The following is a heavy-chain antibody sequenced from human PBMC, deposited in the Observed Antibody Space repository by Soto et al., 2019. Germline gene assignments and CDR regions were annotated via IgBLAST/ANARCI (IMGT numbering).Heavy chain of an antibody. D-gene: IGHD1-1*01. Sequence: PGGSLRLSCAASGFTFSSYAMHWVRQAPGKGLEWVAVISYDGSNKYYADSVKGRFTISRDNSKNTLYLQMNSLRAEDTAVYYCAKRATGTYFDYWGQGTLVTVSS. CDR1: GFTFSSYA. CDR2: ISYDGSNK. V-gene: IGHV3-30-3*02. CDR3: AKRATGTYFDY. J-gene: IGHJ4*02.